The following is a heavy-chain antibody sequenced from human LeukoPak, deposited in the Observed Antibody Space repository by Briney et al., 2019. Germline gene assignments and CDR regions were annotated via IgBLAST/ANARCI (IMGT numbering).Heavy chain of an antibody. CDR3: AREGAFREWPPGDWFDP. Sequence: ASVKVSCKASGYTFTSYGISWVRQAPGQGLEWMGWISAYNGNTNYAQKLQGRVTMTTDTSTSTAYMELRSLRSDDTAVYYCAREGAFREWPPGDWFDPWGQGTLVTVST. CDR2: ISAYNGNT. V-gene: IGHV1-18*01. CDR1: GYTFTSYG. D-gene: IGHD3-10*01. J-gene: IGHJ5*02.